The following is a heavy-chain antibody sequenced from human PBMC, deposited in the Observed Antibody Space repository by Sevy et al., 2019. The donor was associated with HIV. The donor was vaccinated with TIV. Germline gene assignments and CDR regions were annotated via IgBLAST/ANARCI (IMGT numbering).Heavy chain of an antibody. D-gene: IGHD2-15*01. CDR3: AKDMVDCSGGTCYSGAVSPFES. Sequence: GGSLRLSCAASGFIFNNYDMYWIRQAPGKGLEWVATVSYDGADKDYAYIVKGRFTISRDSSRSMLYLQMSSLRPEDTGVYFCAKDMVDCSGGTCYSGAVSPFESWGQGTLVTVSS. J-gene: IGHJ4*02. CDR2: VSYDGADK. CDR1: GFIFNNYD. V-gene: IGHV3-30*18.